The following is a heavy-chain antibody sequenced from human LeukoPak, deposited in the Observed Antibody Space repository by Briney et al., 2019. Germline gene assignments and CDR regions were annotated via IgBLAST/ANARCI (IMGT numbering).Heavy chain of an antibody. CDR1: GFTFSSYS. CDR2: ISSSSSYI. CDR3: AELSITMIGGV. D-gene: IGHD3-10*02. V-gene: IGHV3-21*01. J-gene: IGHJ6*04. Sequence: GGSLRHACAASGFTFSSYSMNWVRQAPGKGLEWVSSISSSSSYIYYADSVKGRFTISRDNAKNSLYLQMNSLRAEDTAVYYCAELSITMIGGVWGKGTTVTISS.